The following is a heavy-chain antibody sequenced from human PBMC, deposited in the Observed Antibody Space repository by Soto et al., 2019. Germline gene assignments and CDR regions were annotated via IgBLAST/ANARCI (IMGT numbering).Heavy chain of an antibody. CDR3: ASSYSIYALIDYYYYRMDV. J-gene: IGHJ6*02. Sequence: ASVKVSCKASGYTFTSYAMHWVRQAPGQRLEWMGWINAGNGNTKYSQKFQGRVTITRDTSASTAYMELSSLRSEDTAVYYCASSYSIYALIDYYYYRMDVWGQGTTVTGSS. CDR2: INAGNGNT. D-gene: IGHD4-4*01. V-gene: IGHV1-3*01. CDR1: GYTFTSYA.